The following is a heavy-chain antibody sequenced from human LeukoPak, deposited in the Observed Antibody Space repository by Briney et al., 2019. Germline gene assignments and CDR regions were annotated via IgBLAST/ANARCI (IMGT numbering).Heavy chain of an antibody. J-gene: IGHJ1*01. CDR3: ARGLVVVAQYFQH. Sequence: GGSLRLSCAASGFSFSSYTMNWVRQAPGKGLEWISYIDTTSTTTNYADSVRGRFTISRDNAKNSLYLQMDGLRAEDTALYYCARGLVVVAQYFQHWGQGTLVTVSS. CDR2: IDTTSTTT. V-gene: IGHV3-48*01. CDR1: GFSFSSYT. D-gene: IGHD2-15*01.